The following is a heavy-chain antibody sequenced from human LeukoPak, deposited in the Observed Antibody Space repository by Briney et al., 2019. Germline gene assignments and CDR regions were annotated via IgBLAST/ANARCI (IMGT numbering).Heavy chain of an antibody. Sequence: ASVKVSCKASGYTLTELSMHWVRQAPGKGLEWMGGFDPEDGETIYAQKFQGRVTMTEDTSTDTAYMELSSLRSEDTAVYYCARDRGIVGASAFDIWGQGTMVTVSS. J-gene: IGHJ3*02. CDR2: FDPEDGET. CDR1: GYTLTELS. CDR3: ARDRGIVGASAFDI. D-gene: IGHD1-26*01. V-gene: IGHV1-24*01.